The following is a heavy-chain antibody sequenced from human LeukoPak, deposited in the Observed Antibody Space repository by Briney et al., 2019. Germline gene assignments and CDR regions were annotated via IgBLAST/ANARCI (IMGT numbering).Heavy chain of an antibody. J-gene: IGHJ4*02. CDR1: GFIVSNTY. V-gene: IGHV3-53*01. D-gene: IGHD3-3*02. CDR2: IHNDGST. CDR3: ASLARDY. Sequence: GGSLRLSCAASGFIVSNTYMTWVRQAPGKGLEWVPVIHNDGSTYYADSVKGRFTISRDNSKNMLFLRMNSLRVEDTAVYFCASLARDYWGQGTLVSVSS.